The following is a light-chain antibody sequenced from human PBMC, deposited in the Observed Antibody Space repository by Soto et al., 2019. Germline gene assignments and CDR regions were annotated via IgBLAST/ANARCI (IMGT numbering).Light chain of an antibody. CDR2: DAS. J-gene: IGKJ5*01. Sequence: EIVFTQSPATLSLSPGERATLSCRASQSVSSYLAWYQQKPGQAPRLLIYDASNRATGIPARFSGSGSGTDCTLTISSLEPEDFAVYYCQQRSNWPITFGQGTRLEIK. CDR1: QSVSSY. CDR3: QQRSNWPIT. V-gene: IGKV3-11*01.